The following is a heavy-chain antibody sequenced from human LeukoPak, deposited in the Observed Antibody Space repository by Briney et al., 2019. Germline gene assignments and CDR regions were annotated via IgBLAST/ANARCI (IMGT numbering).Heavy chain of an antibody. CDR1: GVSISSSNSY. D-gene: IGHD3-10*01. CDR3: ARVFRSGSAYYYYYYMDV. J-gene: IGHJ6*03. CDR2: IYYTGNT. Sequence: SETLSLTCTVSGVSISSSNSYWSWIRQPPGKGLEWIGSIYYTGNTYYNASLKSQVSISIDTSKNQFSLKLTSVTAADTSVYYCARVFRSGSAYYYYYYMDVWGKGTTVTVSS. V-gene: IGHV4-39*01.